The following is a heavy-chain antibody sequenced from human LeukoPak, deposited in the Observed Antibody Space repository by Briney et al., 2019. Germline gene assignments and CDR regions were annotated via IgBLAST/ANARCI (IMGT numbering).Heavy chain of an antibody. CDR3: AKDPNPYCGGDCYSPYYFDY. J-gene: IGHJ4*02. Sequence: GGSLRLSCAASGFTFSSYAMSWVRQAPGKGLEWVSAISGSGGSTYYADSVKGRFTISRDNSKNTLYLQMNSLRAEDTALYYCAKDPNPYCGGDCYSPYYFDYWGQGTLVTVSS. CDR2: ISGSGGST. V-gene: IGHV3-23*01. D-gene: IGHD2-21*02. CDR1: GFTFSSYA.